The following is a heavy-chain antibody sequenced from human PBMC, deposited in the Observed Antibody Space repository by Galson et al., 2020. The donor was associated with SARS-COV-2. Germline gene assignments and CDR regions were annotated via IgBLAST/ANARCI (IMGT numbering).Heavy chain of an antibody. J-gene: IGHJ4*02. V-gene: IGHV3-30*04. CDR2: ISYDGSNK. Sequence: QLGESLKISCAASGFTFSSYAMHWVRQAPGKGLEWVAVISYDGSNKYYADSVKGRFTISRDNSKNTLYLQMNSLRAEDTAVYYCAKGSWYYDGSGSYHAYWGQGTLVTVSA. CDR1: GFTFSSYA. CDR3: AKGSWYYDGSGSYHAY. D-gene: IGHD3-22*01.